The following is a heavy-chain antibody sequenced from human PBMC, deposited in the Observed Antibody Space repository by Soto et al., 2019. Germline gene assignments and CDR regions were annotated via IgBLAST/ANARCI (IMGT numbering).Heavy chain of an antibody. V-gene: IGHV4-39*01. CDR3: ASYGSGSYKYYFDS. J-gene: IGHJ4*02. Sequence: SDTLSLTFPVTCRAITRSTYSCGWFRQPPGKGLEWIGNTFYSGATYYNPSLKSRVTVSVDTSKNQFSLKLSSVTAADTAVYYCASYGSGSYKYYFDSWGQGALVT. D-gene: IGHD3-10*01. CDR1: CRAITRSTYS. CDR2: TFYSGAT.